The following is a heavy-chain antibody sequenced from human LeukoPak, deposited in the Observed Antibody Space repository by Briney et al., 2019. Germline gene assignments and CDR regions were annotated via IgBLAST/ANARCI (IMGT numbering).Heavy chain of an antibody. CDR3: ARFSSYYDSSSYSRYYFDY. CDR2: IYTSGST. CDR1: GGSISSGSYY. Sequence: SETLSLTCTVSGGSISSGSYYWSWIRQPAGKGLEWIGRIYTSGSTNYNPSLKSRVTISVDTSKNQFSLKLSSVTAADTAVYYCARFSSYYDSSSYSRYYFDYWGQGTLVTVSS. J-gene: IGHJ4*02. V-gene: IGHV4-61*02. D-gene: IGHD3-22*01.